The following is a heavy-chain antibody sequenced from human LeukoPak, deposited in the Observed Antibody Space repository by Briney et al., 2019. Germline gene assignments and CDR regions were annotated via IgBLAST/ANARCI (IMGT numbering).Heavy chain of an antibody. V-gene: IGHV3-72*01. CDR1: GFTFSDHY. CDR2: SRNKANSYTA. Sequence: PGGSLRLSCAASGFTFSDHYMDWVRQAPGKGLEWVGRSRNKANSYTAEYGASVKGRFTISRDDSKNTLYLQMSTLKTEDTAVYYCARDVVDSTTGGRFAFDIWGQGTVVTVSS. J-gene: IGHJ3*02. CDR3: ARDVVDSTTGGRFAFDI. D-gene: IGHD3-22*01.